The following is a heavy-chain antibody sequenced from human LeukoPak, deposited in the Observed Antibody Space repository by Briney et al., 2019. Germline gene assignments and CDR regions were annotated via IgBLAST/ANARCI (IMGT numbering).Heavy chain of an antibody. CDR2: IYYSGST. J-gene: IGHJ4*02. CDR3: ARLRIAAWYYFDY. CDR1: GGSISSHY. D-gene: IGHD6-6*01. Sequence: SETLSLTCTVSGGSISSHYWSWIRQPPGKGLEWIGYIYYSGSTDYNPSLKSRVTISVDTSKNQFPLKLSSVTAADTAVYYCARLRIAAWYYFDYWGQGTLVTVSS. V-gene: IGHV4-59*11.